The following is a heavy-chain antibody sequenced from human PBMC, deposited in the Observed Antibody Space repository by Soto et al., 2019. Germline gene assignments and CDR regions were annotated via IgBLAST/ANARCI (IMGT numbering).Heavy chain of an antibody. V-gene: IGHV3-48*02. J-gene: IGHJ4*02. CDR3: ARLPKGSLVTA. D-gene: IGHD2-21*02. CDR2: ISSSGDDI. Sequence: VQLLESGGGLVYPGASLRLSCETSGFSFSDYSMNWVRQAPGKGLQWVSYISSSGDDIHYADSVKGRFTVSRDNAKNALLLQMNNLRDDDSAIYYCARLPKGSLVTAWGQGTLVTVSS. CDR1: GFSFSDYS.